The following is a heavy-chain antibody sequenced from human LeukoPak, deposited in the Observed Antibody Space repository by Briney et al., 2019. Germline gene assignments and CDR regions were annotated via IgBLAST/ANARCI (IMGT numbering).Heavy chain of an antibody. CDR3: ARGGWEFGGTFDY. CDR2: IIPIFGTA. D-gene: IGHD3-16*01. CDR1: GGTFSSYA. Sequence: ASVKVSCKASGGTFSSYAISWVRQAPGQGPEWMGGIIPIFGTANYAQKFQGRVTITTDESTSTAYMELSSLRSEDTAVYYCARGGWEFGGTFDYWGQGTLVTVSS. J-gene: IGHJ4*02. V-gene: IGHV1-69*05.